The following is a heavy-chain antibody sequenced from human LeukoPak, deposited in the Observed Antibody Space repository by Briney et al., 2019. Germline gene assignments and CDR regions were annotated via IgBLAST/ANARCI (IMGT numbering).Heavy chain of an antibody. CDR3: ARDDSSGSGGLDAFDI. V-gene: IGHV1-46*01. CDR1: GYTFTSYY. CDR2: INPSGGST. Sequence: ASVKVSCKASGYTFTSYYMRWVRQAPGQGLEWMGIINPSGGSTSYAQKFQGRVTMTRDMSTSTVYIELSSLRSEDTAVYYCARDDSSGSGGLDAFDIWGQGTMVTVSS. J-gene: IGHJ3*02. D-gene: IGHD6-25*01.